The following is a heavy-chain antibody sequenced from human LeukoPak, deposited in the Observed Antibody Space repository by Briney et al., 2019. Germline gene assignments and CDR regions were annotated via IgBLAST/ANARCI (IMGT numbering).Heavy chain of an antibody. D-gene: IGHD1-26*01. J-gene: IGHJ4*02. V-gene: IGHV3-30*04. CDR1: GFTFSSYA. Sequence: SGGSLRLSCAASGFTFSSYAMHWVRQAPGKGLEWVALISYDGSNKYYADSVKGRFTISRDNSKNTLYLQMNSLRTEDTAVYYCAKGTIVGATGADYWGQGTLVTVSS. CDR3: AKGTIVGATGADY. CDR2: ISYDGSNK.